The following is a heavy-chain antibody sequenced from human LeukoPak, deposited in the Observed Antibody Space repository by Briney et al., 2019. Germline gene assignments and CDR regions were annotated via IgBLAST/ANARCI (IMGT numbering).Heavy chain of an antibody. CDR3: ASGAFLFDY. CDR1: GSTLSSYW. V-gene: IGHV3-7*01. D-gene: IGHD3-10*01. Sequence: PGPSLRLSCAASGSTLSSYWTSSVSQAPGNWLEWVANRKQDGSKKYYVDAVKGRDTTSRNHANNTLNLQKNSLRAEDTAVYYCASGAFLFDYWGQGTLVTVSS. CDR2: RKQDGSKK. J-gene: IGHJ4*02.